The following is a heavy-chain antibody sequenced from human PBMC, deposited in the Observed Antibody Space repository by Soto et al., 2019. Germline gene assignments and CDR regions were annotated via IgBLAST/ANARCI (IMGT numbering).Heavy chain of an antibody. D-gene: IGHD6-6*01. Sequence: GGSLRLSCAASGFIFSSDWMHWVRQAPGKGLVWVSRINSDGSSTDYADSVKGRFTISRDNAKNTLYLQMNNLRAEDTALYYCARPLTINTLDFWGQGALVTVSS. J-gene: IGHJ4*02. CDR2: INSDGSST. CDR3: ARPLTINTLDF. V-gene: IGHV3-74*01. CDR1: GFIFSSDW.